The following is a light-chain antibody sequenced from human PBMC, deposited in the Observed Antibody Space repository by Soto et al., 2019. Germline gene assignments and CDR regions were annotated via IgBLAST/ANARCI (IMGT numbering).Light chain of an antibody. J-gene: IGKJ4*01. CDR2: GAS. Sequence: EIVMTHSPATLSVSPWDIATLSFSASQSVGSNLALYQQKPGQAPRLLIYGASSRATGIPDRFSGSGSGTDFTLTISRLEPEDFAVYYCQKYGSSPPNFGGGTKVDIK. CDR3: QKYGSSPPN. CDR1: QSVGSN. V-gene: IGKV3-20*01.